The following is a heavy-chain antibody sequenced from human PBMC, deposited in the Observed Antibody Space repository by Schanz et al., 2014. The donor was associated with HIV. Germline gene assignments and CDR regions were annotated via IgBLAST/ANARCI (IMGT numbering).Heavy chain of an antibody. CDR3: ARVNKDIGGYYFDY. CDR1: GGTLISTYG. V-gene: IGHV1-18*01. D-gene: IGHD2-15*01. Sequence: QVKLVQSGAEVKRPGSTVKVSCTASGGTLISTYGFSWARQAPGQGLEWMGWISTYNGNTIYAQKFQGRVTMTTDTSTSTAYMELRSLRSDDTAVYYCARVNKDIGGYYFDYWGQGTLVTVSS. CDR2: ISTYNGNT. J-gene: IGHJ4*02.